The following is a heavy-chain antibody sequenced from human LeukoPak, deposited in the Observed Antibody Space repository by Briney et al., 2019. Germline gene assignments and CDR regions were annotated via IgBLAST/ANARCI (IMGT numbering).Heavy chain of an antibody. Sequence: GGSLRLSCTTSGLTFSTSGFNWVPQAPGKGLEWVASIGPTGFDRYHADSIKGRFTISRDNANNFPYLQMDSLRAEDTAVYYCATETNGRHYDYWGQGTLLTVSS. V-gene: IGHV3-21*06. D-gene: IGHD1-14*01. CDR3: ATETNGRHYDY. J-gene: IGHJ4*02. CDR2: IGPTGFDR. CDR1: GLTFSTSG.